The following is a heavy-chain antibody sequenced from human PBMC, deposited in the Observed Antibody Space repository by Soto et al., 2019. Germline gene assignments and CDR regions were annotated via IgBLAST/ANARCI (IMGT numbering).Heavy chain of an antibody. D-gene: IGHD1-1*01. V-gene: IGHV4-38-2*02. J-gene: IGHJ6*02. CDR3: AREDDASGMDV. CDR2: IYHSGSS. Sequence: QVHLQESGPGLVKPSETVSLTCTIGASSISLYYWGWVRQPPGKGLEWIGSIYHSGSSYYNPSLKSRVSLSLETSRGQLSPNLTSVTAADTAVYYCAREDDASGMDVWGQGTTVIVSS. CDR1: ASSISLYY.